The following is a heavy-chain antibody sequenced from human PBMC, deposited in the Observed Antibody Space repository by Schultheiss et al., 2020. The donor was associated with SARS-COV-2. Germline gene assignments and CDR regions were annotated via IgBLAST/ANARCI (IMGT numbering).Heavy chain of an antibody. J-gene: IGHJ5*02. CDR3: ARARRERGSSWPNNWFDP. CDR1: GFTFSSYY. D-gene: IGHD6-13*01. CDR2: INIDGTST. V-gene: IGHV3-74*01. Sequence: GSLRLSCAASGFTFSSYYMHWVRQAPGKGLVWVSRINIDGTSTGYAGSVKGRFTISRDNAKNTLYLQMNSLRADDTAVYYCARARRERGSSWPNNWFDPWGQGTLVTVSS.